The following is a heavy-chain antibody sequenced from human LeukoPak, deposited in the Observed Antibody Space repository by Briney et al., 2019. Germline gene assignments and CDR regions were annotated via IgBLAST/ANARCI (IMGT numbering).Heavy chain of an antibody. CDR1: GFTFSSYW. Sequence: GGSLRLSCAASGFTFSSYWMHWVRQAPGKGLVWVSRINSDGSSTSYADSVKGRFTISRDNAKNTLYLQMNSLRAEDTAVYYCARAGGLGIQNYYYYMDFWGKGTTVTVSS. CDR2: INSDGSST. J-gene: IGHJ6*03. V-gene: IGHV3-74*01. CDR3: ARAGGLGIQNYYYYMDF. D-gene: IGHD7-27*01.